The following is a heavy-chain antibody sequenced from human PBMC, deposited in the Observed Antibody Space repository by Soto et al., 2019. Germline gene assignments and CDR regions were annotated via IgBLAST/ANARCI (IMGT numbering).Heavy chain of an antibody. Sequence: PSETMSLPCTVSGGSISSRSYYWGCIRQPPGKGLEWIGSIYYSGSTYYNPSLKSRVTISVDTSKNQFSLKLSSVTAADTAVYYCAREGYHGSGSYYNSPYYYYYMDVWGKGTTVTVSS. CDR1: GGSISSRSYY. CDR2: IYYSGST. J-gene: IGHJ6*03. V-gene: IGHV4-39*02. CDR3: AREGYHGSGSYYNSPYYYYYMDV. D-gene: IGHD3-10*01.